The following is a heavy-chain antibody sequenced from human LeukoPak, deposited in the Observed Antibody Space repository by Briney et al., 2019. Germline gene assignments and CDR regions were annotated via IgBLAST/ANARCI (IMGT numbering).Heavy chain of an antibody. D-gene: IGHD3-3*01. CDR1: GGSFSGYY. Sequence: SETLSLTCAVYGGSFSGYYWSWIRQPPAKGLEWIGGINHSGSTNYNPSLKSRVTIPVDTSKNQFSLKLSSVTAADTAVYYCARSDPATYYDFWSGPPHYYMDVWGKGTTVTVSS. V-gene: IGHV4-34*01. CDR2: INHSGST. CDR3: ARSDPATYYDFWSGPPHYYMDV. J-gene: IGHJ6*03.